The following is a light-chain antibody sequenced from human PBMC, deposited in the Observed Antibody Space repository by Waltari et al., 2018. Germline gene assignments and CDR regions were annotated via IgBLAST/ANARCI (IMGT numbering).Light chain of an antibody. CDR1: SGYNY. J-gene: IGLJ2*01. V-gene: IGLV2-14*01. CDR2: EVT. Sequence: QSALTQPASVSGSPGQSISISGTGTSGYNYVARYPQPPGTAPNLMSYEVTHRPSGVSIRFSGSKSGTTASLTISGLRAEDEADYYCSSYTSNNTPVVFGGGTMVTVL. CDR3: SSYTSNNTPVV.